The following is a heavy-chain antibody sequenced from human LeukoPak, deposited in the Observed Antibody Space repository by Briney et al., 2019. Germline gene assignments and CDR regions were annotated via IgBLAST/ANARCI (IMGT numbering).Heavy chain of an antibody. V-gene: IGHV4-61*01. J-gene: IGHJ4*02. D-gene: IGHD1-26*01. CDR3: ARDLYGEPHQGRIFHY. CDR1: GGSISSGSYY. Sequence: PSQTLSLTCTVSGGSISSGSYYWSWIRQPPGKGLEWIGYIYYSGSTNYNPSLKSRVTISVDRSKNQFSLKLSSVTAADTAVYYCARDLYGEPHQGRIFHYWGQGTLVTVSS. CDR2: IYYSGST.